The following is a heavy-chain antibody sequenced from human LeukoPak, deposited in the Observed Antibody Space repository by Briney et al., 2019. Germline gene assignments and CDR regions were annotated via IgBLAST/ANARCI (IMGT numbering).Heavy chain of an antibody. CDR3: AKVRGYSYGPTDY. Sequence: GGSLRLSCAASGVTFSSYAMSWVRQAPGKGLEWVSAISGSGGSPYYADSVKGRFTISRDNSKNALYLQMNSLRAEDMAVYYCAKVRGYSYGPTDYWGQGTLVTVSS. V-gene: IGHV3-23*01. CDR2: ISGSGGSP. CDR1: GVTFSSYA. J-gene: IGHJ4*02. D-gene: IGHD5-18*01.